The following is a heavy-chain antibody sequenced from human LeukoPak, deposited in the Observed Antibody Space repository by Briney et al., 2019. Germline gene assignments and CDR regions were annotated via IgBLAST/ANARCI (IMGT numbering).Heavy chain of an antibody. CDR2: ISGSGGST. CDR1: GFTFSSYA. CDR3: AKDLASQLGRGFYYYYGMDV. J-gene: IGHJ6*02. D-gene: IGHD6-6*01. Sequence: TGGSLRLSCAASGFTFSSYAMSWVRQAPGKGLEWVSAISGSGGSTYYADSVKGRFTISRDNSKNTLYLQMNSLRAEDTAVYYCAKDLASQLGRGFYYYYGMDVWGQGTTVTVSS. V-gene: IGHV3-23*01.